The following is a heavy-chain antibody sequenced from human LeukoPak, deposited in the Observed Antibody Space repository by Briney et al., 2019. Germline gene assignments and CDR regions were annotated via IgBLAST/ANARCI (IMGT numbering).Heavy chain of an antibody. D-gene: IGHD3-16*01. J-gene: IGHJ4*02. Sequence: PGGSLRLSCAASGFTFNSYNMDWGRQAPGKGLEWVSSISSSSSDIKYADSVKGRFTISRDNAKNSLYLQMNSLRAEDTAVYYCATMGGPTGGDYFDYWGQGTLVTVSS. CDR3: ATMGGPTGGDYFDY. V-gene: IGHV3-21*01. CDR2: ISSSSSDI. CDR1: GFTFNSYN.